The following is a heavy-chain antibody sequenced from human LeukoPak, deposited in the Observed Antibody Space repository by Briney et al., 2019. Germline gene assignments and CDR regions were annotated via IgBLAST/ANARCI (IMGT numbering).Heavy chain of an antibody. CDR2: IYYSGST. Sequence: SETLSLTCTVSGGSISSYYWSWLRQPPGKGLEWIGYIYYSGSTNYNPSLKSRVTISVDTSKNQFSLKLSSVTAADTAVYYCARALSPYGDYVNDAFDIWGQGTMVTVSS. J-gene: IGHJ3*02. CDR3: ARALSPYGDYVNDAFDI. V-gene: IGHV4-59*01. CDR1: GGSISSYY. D-gene: IGHD4-17*01.